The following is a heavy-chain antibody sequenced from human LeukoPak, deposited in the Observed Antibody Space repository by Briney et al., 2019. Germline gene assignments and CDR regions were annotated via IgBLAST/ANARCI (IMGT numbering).Heavy chain of an antibody. CDR1: GGSISSYY. V-gene: IGHV4-59*08. CDR3: ARLGSGLWFGELPDY. Sequence: SETLSLTCTVSGGSISSYYWSWIRQPPGKGLEWIGYIYYSGSTNYNPSLKSRVTISVDTSKNQFSLTLSSVTAADTAVYYCARLGSGLWFGELPDYWGQGTLVTVSS. D-gene: IGHD3-10*01. CDR2: IYYSGST. J-gene: IGHJ4*02.